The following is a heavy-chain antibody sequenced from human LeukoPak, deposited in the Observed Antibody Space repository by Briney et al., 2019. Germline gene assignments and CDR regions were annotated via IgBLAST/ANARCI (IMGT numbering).Heavy chain of an antibody. D-gene: IGHD1-26*01. CDR1: GFTFNNAW. CDR3: TSDPRIGRFFDY. J-gene: IGHJ4*02. V-gene: IGHV3-15*01. CDR2: VKSRTSGGTT. Sequence: GSLRLSCAASGFTFNNAWMNWVRQVLGKGLEWVARVKSRTSGGTTDYAAPVKGRFTVSRDDSQDTLYLQMNSLKPEDTAVYFCTSDPRIGRFFDYWGQGVLVTVSS.